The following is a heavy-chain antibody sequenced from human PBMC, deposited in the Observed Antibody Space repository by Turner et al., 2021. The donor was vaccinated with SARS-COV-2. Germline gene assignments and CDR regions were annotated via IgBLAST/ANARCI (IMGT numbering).Heavy chain of an antibody. D-gene: IGHD1-26*01. V-gene: IGHV4-34*01. CDR2: INHSGST. CDR1: GGSFRGYY. CDR3: ARAGREGFDS. J-gene: IGHJ5*02. Sequence: QVQLQQWGAGLLKPSETLSLSCAVHGGSFRGYYWSWIRQPPGKGLDWIGEINHSGSTNYNPSLKRRISISIDTAKNQFSLNLNSVTAADTAVYYCARAGREGFDSWGQGTLVTVSS.